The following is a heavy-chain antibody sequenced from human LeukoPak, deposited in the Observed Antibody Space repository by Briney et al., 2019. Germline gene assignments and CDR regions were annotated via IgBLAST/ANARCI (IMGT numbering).Heavy chain of an antibody. CDR3: ARVVLSGYDRPTDY. CDR1: GFTFSSYE. J-gene: IGHJ4*03. Sequence: GGSLRLSCAASGFTFSSYEMNWVRQAPGKGLEWVSYISSSGSTIYIADSLKGRFTISRDNAKNSLYLQMNSLRAEDTAVYYCARVVLSGYDRPTDYWGQGTPVTVSS. D-gene: IGHD5-12*01. V-gene: IGHV3-48*03. CDR2: ISSSGSTI.